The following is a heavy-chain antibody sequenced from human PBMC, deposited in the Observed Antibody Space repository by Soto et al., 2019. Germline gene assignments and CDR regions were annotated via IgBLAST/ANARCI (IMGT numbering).Heavy chain of an antibody. CDR3: ARSRTGTTYGGMDV. CDR2: IHSGGDT. J-gene: IGHJ6*02. V-gene: IGHV3-66*01. CDR1: GFAVSSNY. D-gene: IGHD1-7*01. Sequence: EVQLVESGGDLVQPGGSLRLSCAASGFAVSSNYMTWVRQAPGKGLEWVSVIHSGGDTHYADSVRGRFTISRDNSKNTLHLQMNSLRAEDTAVYYCARSRTGTTYGGMDVWGQGTTVTVSS.